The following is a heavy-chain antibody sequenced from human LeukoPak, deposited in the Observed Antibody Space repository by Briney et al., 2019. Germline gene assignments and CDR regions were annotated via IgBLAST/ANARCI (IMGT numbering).Heavy chain of an antibody. D-gene: IGHD6-19*01. CDR3: ARDRGSGWYDPPDY. CDR1: GFTFSSYE. Sequence: GGSLRLSCAASGFTFSSYEMNWVRQAPGKGLEWVSYISSSGSTIYYADSVKGRFTISRDNAKNSLYLQMNSLRAEDTAVYYCARDRGSGWYDPPDYWGQGTLVTVSS. J-gene: IGHJ4*02. CDR2: ISSSGSTI. V-gene: IGHV3-48*03.